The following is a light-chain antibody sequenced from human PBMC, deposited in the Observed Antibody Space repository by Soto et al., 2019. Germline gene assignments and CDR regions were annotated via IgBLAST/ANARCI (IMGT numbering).Light chain of an antibody. J-gene: IGKJ1*01. CDR2: KAS. CDR3: QQYNSLGA. CDR1: QSISSW. Sequence: DIQMTQSPSTLSASVVDRVTITCRASQSISSWLAWYQQKPGKAPKLLIYKASSLESGVPSRFSGSGSGTEFTLTISSLQPDDFATYYCQQYNSLGAFGQGTKVDI. V-gene: IGKV1-5*03.